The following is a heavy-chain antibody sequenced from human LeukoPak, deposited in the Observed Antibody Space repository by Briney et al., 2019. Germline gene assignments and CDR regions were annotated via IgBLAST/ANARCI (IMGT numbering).Heavy chain of an antibody. CDR3: ARGGYNWNDATGWFDP. J-gene: IGHJ5*02. CDR1: GVSFSGYY. Sequence: KPSETLSLTCAVYGVSFSGYYWSWIRQPPGKGLEWFGEINHSGSTNYNPSLKSRVTISVDTSKNQFSLKLSSVTAADTAVYYCARGGYNWNDATGWFDPWGQGTLVTVSS. D-gene: IGHD1-20*01. CDR2: INHSGST. V-gene: IGHV4-34*01.